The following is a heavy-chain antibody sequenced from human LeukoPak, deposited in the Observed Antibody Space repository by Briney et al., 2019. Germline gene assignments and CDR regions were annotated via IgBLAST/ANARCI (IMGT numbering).Heavy chain of an antibody. CDR2: IYYSGST. V-gene: IGHV4-59*01. J-gene: IGHJ6*02. CDR1: GGSISSYY. D-gene: IGHD4-17*01. CDR3: ARDRSTTVTNYYGMDV. Sequence: PSETLSLTCTVFGGSISSYYWSWIRQPPGKGLEWIGYIYYSGSTNYNPSLKSRVTISVDTSKNQFSLKLSSVTAADTAVYYCARDRSTTVTNYYGMDVWGQGTTVTVSS.